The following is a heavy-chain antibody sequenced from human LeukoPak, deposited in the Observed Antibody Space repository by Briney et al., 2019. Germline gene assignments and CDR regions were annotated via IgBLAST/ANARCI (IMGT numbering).Heavy chain of an antibody. CDR3: ARDRSGYYDRYFDY. D-gene: IGHD3-22*01. V-gene: IGHV4-34*01. J-gene: IGHJ4*02. CDR2: INHSGST. Sequence: PSETLSLTCAVYGGSFSGYYWSWIRQPPGKGLEWIGEINHSGSTNYNPSLKSRVTISVDTSKNQFSLKLTSVTAADTAVYYCARDRSGYYDRYFDYWGQGTLVTVSS. CDR1: GGSFSGYY.